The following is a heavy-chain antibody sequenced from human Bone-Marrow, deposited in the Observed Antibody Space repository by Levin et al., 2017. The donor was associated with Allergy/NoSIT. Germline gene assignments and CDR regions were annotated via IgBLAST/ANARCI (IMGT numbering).Heavy chain of an antibody. V-gene: IGHV4-59*11. D-gene: IGHD2-2*01. CDR1: GGSISSHY. CDR3: ARDRIVIPAAAPSVFDI. CDR2: IYYSGST. Sequence: KAGGSLRLSCTVSGGSISSHYWNWIRQPPGKGLEWIGHIYYSGSTNYNPSLRSRVTISVDTSKNQFSLELTSVTAADTAVYYCARDRIVIPAAAPSVFDIWGQGTMVTVSS. J-gene: IGHJ3*02.